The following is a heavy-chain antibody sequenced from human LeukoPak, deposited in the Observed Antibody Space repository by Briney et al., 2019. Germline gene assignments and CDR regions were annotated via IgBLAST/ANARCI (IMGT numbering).Heavy chain of an antibody. CDR1: GFTFSSFD. V-gene: IGHV3-23*01. J-gene: IGHJ4*02. Sequence: GGSLRLSCAASGFTFSSFDMSWVRQAPGKGLEWVSGISGSGGSTYYADSVKGRFTISRDNSKNTLCLQMNSLSAEDTAVYYCARDNYCSGGSCTLDYWGQGTLVTVPS. D-gene: IGHD2-15*01. CDR3: ARDNYCSGGSCTLDY. CDR2: ISGSGGST.